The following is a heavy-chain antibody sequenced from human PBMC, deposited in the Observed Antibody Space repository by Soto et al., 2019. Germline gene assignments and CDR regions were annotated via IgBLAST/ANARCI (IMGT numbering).Heavy chain of an antibody. V-gene: IGHV1-18*04. J-gene: IGHJ4*02. CDR1: GYTFTTYA. CDR3: ARDRLYTSSSITFDY. CDR2: LRTYDGHT. D-gene: IGHD6-6*01. Sequence: GASVKVFCKASGYTFTTYAISWIRQAPGQGLEWMGWLRTYDGHTDYAPNLRGRVTMTTDTSTNTAYMELRSLRSDDTAVYYCARDRLYTSSSITFDYWGPGALVTVSS.